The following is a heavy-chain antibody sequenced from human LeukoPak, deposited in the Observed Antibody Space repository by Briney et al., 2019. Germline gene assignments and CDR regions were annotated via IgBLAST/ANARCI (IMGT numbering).Heavy chain of an antibody. D-gene: IGHD3-10*01. J-gene: IGHJ4*02. CDR3: TRSGYYNGYDY. CDR2: LAPDGSAT. V-gene: IGHV3-74*03. Sequence: PGCSVRLSCVASGFTVSGHWMHWVRQVPGKGLVAVARLAPDGSATTYADSVKGRFTISRDNAKNTLYLEMNSLTAEDTALYYCTRSGYYNGYDYWGQGTLVTVSS. CDR1: GFTVSGHW.